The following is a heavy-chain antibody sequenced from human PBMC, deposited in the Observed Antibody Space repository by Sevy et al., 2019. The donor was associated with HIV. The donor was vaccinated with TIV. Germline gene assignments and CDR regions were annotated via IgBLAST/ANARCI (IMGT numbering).Heavy chain of an antibody. D-gene: IGHD4-4*01. CDR2: IHYSGST. CDR3: ARSKAFSGLDY. J-gene: IGHJ4*02. CDR1: RGSISSGGYY. Sequence: SETLSLTCTVSRGSISSGGYYWNWIRQHPGEGLEWIGHIHYSGSTYYNPSLMSRVTMSVDTSKNQFSLKVTSVTDADTAVYYCARSKAFSGLDYWGQGTLVTVSS. V-gene: IGHV4-31*03.